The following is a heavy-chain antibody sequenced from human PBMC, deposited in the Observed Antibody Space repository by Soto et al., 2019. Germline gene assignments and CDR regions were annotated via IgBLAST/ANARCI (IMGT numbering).Heavy chain of an antibody. CDR1: GGSISSYY. D-gene: IGHD4-17*01. CDR3: ARVPTVTTYYYYCYMDV. Sequence: SETLSLTCTVSGGSISSYYWSWIRQPPGKGLEWIGYIYYSGSTNYNPSLKSRVTISVDTSKNQFSLKLSSVTAADTAVYYCARVPTVTTYYYYCYMDVWGKGTTVTVSS. J-gene: IGHJ6*03. CDR2: IYYSGST. V-gene: IGHV4-59*01.